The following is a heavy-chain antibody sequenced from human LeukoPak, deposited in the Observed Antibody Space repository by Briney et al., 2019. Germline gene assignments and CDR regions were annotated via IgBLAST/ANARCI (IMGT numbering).Heavy chain of an antibody. Sequence: SVKVSCKASGGTFSSYAISWVRQAPGQGLEWMGGIIPIFGTANYAQKFQGRVTITTDESTSIAYMELSSLRSEDTAVYYCARRMGSSWYPNWFDPWGQGTLVTVSS. D-gene: IGHD6-13*01. CDR2: IIPIFGTA. J-gene: IGHJ5*02. CDR3: ARRMGSSWYPNWFDP. CDR1: GGTFSSYA. V-gene: IGHV1-69*05.